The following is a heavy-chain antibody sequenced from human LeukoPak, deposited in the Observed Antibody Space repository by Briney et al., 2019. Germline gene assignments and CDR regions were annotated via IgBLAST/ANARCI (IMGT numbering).Heavy chain of an antibody. V-gene: IGHV1-2*02. J-gene: IGHJ4*02. CDR3: AKNPYEYYSDF. D-gene: IGHD5-12*01. Sequence: ASVKVSCKASGYTFTGYYVHWVRQAPGQGLEWMGRINPNSGDANYAQKFQGRVTMTRDTSIRTAYMELSGLRSDDTAVYYCAKNPYEYYSDFWGQGTLVTVSS. CDR2: INPNSGDA. CDR1: GYTFTGYY.